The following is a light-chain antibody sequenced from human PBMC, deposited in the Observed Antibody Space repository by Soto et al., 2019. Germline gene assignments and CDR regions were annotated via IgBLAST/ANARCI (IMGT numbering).Light chain of an antibody. J-gene: IGKJ1*01. Sequence: ETVLTQSPGTLSVSPGERVTLSCRASQYVSANLAWYQQKPGQAPRFLIYGASTRATGVPARFSGSGFGTEFTLTVSSLQPEDFAFYYCQQSHSWLWTFGQGTKVDLK. V-gene: IGKV3-15*01. CDR2: GAS. CDR1: QYVSAN. CDR3: QQSHSWLWT.